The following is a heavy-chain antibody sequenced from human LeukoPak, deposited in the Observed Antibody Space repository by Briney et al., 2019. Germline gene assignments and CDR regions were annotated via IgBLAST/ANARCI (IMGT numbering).Heavy chain of an antibody. CDR2: IYTSGST. CDR1: GGSISSYY. J-gene: IGHJ6*02. CDR3: ARGVAARHRDYYGMDV. V-gene: IGHV4-4*07. Sequence: PSETLSLTCTVSGGSISSYYWSWIRQPAGKGLEWIGRIYTSGSTNYNPSLKSRVTMSVDTSKNQFSLKLSSVTAADTAVYYCARGVAARHRDYYGMDVWGQGTTVTVSS. D-gene: IGHD6-6*01.